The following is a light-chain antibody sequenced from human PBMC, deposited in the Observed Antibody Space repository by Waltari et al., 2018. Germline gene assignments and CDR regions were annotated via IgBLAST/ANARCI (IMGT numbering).Light chain of an antibody. Sequence: IVLMQSPGTLSLSPGERATLSCRASQSVNTYLAGYQQKPGQAPRLLIYGAYTRAAGIPDRFSGSGFGTDFSLTISRLEAEDFAVYYCQHHVRLPATFGQGTKVEIK. CDR2: GAY. V-gene: IGKV3-20*01. CDR3: QHHVRLPAT. CDR1: QSVNTY. J-gene: IGKJ1*01.